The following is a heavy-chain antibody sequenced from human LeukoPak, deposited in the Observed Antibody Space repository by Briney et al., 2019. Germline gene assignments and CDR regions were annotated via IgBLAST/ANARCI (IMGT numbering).Heavy chain of an antibody. V-gene: IGHV1-24*01. Sequence: VKVSCKVSGYTLTELSMHWVRQAPGKGLEWMGGFDPEDGETIYAQKFQGRVTMTEDTSTDTAYMELSSLRSEDTAVYYCATDHVAAAGTGVRYYYYGMDVWGQGTTVTVSS. D-gene: IGHD6-13*01. CDR3: ATDHVAAAGTGVRYYYYGMDV. CDR2: FDPEDGET. J-gene: IGHJ6*02. CDR1: GYTLTELS.